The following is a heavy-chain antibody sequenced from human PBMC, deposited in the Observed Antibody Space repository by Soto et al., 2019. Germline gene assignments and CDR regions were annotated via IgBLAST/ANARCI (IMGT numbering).Heavy chain of an antibody. J-gene: IGHJ6*02. Sequence: QVQLVQSGAEVKKPGSSVKVSCKVSGGTFSRYAISWVRQAPGQGLEWMGGIIPIFGTTNYAQKFQGRVTITADESTSTAYMELSSLRSKDTAVYYCARGRIAAAGRNYYYYYGMDVWGQGTTVTVSS. CDR1: GGTFSRYA. CDR2: IIPIFGTT. D-gene: IGHD6-13*01. CDR3: ARGRIAAAGRNYYYYYGMDV. V-gene: IGHV1-69*01.